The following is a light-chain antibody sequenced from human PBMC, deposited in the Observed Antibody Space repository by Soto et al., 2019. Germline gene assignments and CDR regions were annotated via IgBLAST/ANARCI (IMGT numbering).Light chain of an antibody. CDR2: GAS. V-gene: IGKV3-20*01. CDR1: QSVSGTY. J-gene: IGKJ1*01. CDR3: QHHDSSQWT. Sequence: EIVLTQSPGTLSLSPGERVTLSCRASQSVSGTYLAWYQQKPGQAPRLLIFGASSRATGIPDRFSGRGSGTDFTLTINRLEPEDFAVYYCQHHDSSQWTFGPGTRVEIK.